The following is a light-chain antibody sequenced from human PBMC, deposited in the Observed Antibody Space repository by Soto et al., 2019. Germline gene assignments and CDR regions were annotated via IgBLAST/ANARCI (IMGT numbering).Light chain of an antibody. Sequence: KVLTQSPGTLSLSPGERATLSCRASQSVTNKYLAWYQQKPGQAPRLLIYGASIRATGIPDRFSGSGSGTDFTLTINRLEPEDFAIYYCQQYANSPRTFGQGTKVEI. V-gene: IGKV3-20*01. J-gene: IGKJ1*01. CDR1: QSVTNKY. CDR3: QQYANSPRT. CDR2: GAS.